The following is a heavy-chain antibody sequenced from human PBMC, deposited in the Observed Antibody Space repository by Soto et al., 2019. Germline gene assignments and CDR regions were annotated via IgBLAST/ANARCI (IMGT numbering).Heavy chain of an antibody. CDR1: GGSISTYD. J-gene: IGHJ6*02. CDR2: IHTSGNT. D-gene: IGHD2-15*01. Sequence: SETLSLTCTVTGGSISTYDWCWIRQSAGKGLEWLGRIHTSGNTNYNSSLKSRLSMSVDTSKNQFSLKLSSVTAADKAVYYCARGGIRGGLDVWGQGTTVTVSS. CDR3: ARGGIRGGLDV. V-gene: IGHV4-4*07.